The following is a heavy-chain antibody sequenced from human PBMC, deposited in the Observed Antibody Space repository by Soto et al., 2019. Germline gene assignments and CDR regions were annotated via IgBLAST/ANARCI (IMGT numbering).Heavy chain of an antibody. V-gene: IGHV3-23*01. J-gene: IGHJ4*02. D-gene: IGHD3-10*01. Sequence: EVQLLESGGGLVQPGGSPRLSCAASGFTFSSYAMSWVRQAPGKGLEWVSAISGSGGSTYYADSVKGRFTISRDNSKNTLYLQMDSLRAEDTAVYYCAKDRGIMVRGDDDYWGQGTLVTVSS. CDR1: GFTFSSYA. CDR3: AKDRGIMVRGDDDY. CDR2: ISGSGGST.